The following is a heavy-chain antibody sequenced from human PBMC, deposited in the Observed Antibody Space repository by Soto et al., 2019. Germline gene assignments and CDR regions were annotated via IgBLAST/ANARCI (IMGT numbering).Heavy chain of an antibody. Sequence: GSLRLSCAASGFDFSSYGMHWVRQTPGKGLEWVAVLGFDGGGRFYADSVRGRFAISRDNSKKILYLQMDSLRVEDTALYYCAREPVGPDYAMDVWGQGTTVTVSS. CDR3: AREPVGPDYAMDV. V-gene: IGHV3-33*01. J-gene: IGHJ6*02. D-gene: IGHD1-26*01. CDR1: GFDFSSYG. CDR2: LGFDGGGR.